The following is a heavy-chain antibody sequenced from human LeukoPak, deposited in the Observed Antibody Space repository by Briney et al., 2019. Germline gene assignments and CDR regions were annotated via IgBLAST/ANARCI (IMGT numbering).Heavy chain of an antibody. CDR2: IYTSGST. J-gene: IGHJ4*02. V-gene: IGHV4-61*02. CDR3: ARRGYYGSGLDY. CDR1: GGSINSATYY. Sequence: SETLSLTCTVSGGSINSATYYWTWIRQPAGKGLEWIGRIYTSGSTNYNPSLKSRVTISVDTSKNQFSLKLSSVTAADTAVYYCARRGYYGSGLDYWGQGTLVTVSS. D-gene: IGHD3-10*01.